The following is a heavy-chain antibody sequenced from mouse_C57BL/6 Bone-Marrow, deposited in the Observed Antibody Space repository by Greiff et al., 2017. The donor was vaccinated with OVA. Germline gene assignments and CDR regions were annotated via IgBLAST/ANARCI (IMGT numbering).Heavy chain of an antibody. CDR3: TTFGSILARFAY. D-gene: IGHD1-1*01. V-gene: IGHV14-1*01. CDR1: GFNIKDYY. Sequence: EVKLMESGAELVRPGASVKLSCTASGFNIKDYYMHWVKQRPEQGLEWIGRIDPEDGDTEYAPKFQGKATMTADTSSNTAYLQLSSLTSEDTAVYYSTTFGSILARFAYCGQGTLVTVSA. CDR2: IDPEDGDT. J-gene: IGHJ3*01.